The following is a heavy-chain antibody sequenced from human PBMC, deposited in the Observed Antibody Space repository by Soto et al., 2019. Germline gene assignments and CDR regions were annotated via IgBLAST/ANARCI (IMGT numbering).Heavy chain of an antibody. CDR2: ISGYNGKT. J-gene: IGHJ6*02. CDR1: GYTFTSYG. Sequence: QVQLVQSGGEVKKPGASVKVSCKASGYTFTSYGISWVRQAPGQGLEWMGWISGYNGKTNYAQKVQDRVTMTTDTSXGTVYMELRSLRSDDTAVYYCAGEGDVPYYYYGMDVWGQGTTVTVSS. CDR3: AGEGDVPYYYYGMDV. V-gene: IGHV1-18*01. D-gene: IGHD2-21*02.